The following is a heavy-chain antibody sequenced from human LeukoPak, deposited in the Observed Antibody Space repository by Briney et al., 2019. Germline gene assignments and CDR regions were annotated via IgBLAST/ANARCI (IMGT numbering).Heavy chain of an antibody. CDR1: GFTFSSYS. Sequence: GRSLRLSCAASGFTFSSYSMNWVRQAPGKGLEWVSYISSSSSTIYYADSVKGRFTISRDNAKNSLYLQMNSLRAEDTAVYYCARVRFEAFGIWGQGTMVTVSS. CDR2: ISSSSSTI. V-gene: IGHV3-48*04. J-gene: IGHJ3*02. CDR3: ARVRFEAFGI.